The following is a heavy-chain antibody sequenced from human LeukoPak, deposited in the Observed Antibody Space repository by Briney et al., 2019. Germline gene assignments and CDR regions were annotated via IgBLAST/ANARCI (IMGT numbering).Heavy chain of an antibody. CDR3: AREAFSSSSLGYYFDY. D-gene: IGHD6-6*01. Sequence: SETLSLTCTVSGGSISSYYWSWIRQPPGKGLEWMGYIYYSGSTNYNPSLKSRVTISVDTSKNQFSLKLSSVTAADTAVYYCAREAFSSSSLGYYFDYWGQGTLVTVSS. CDR2: IYYSGST. CDR1: GGSISSYY. V-gene: IGHV4-59*01. J-gene: IGHJ4*02.